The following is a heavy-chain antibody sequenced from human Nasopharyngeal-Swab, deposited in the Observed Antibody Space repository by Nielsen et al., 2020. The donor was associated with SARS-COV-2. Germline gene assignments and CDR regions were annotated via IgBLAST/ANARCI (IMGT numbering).Heavy chain of an antibody. V-gene: IGHV4-39*01. D-gene: IGHD4-17*01. CDR2: IYYSGST. CDR3: ATQPAVTTVI. CDR1: GGSISSGGYY. J-gene: IGHJ4*02. Sequence: SETLSLTCAVSGGSISSGGYYWSWIRQPPGKGLEWIGYIYYSGSTYYNPSLKSRVTISVDTSKNQFSLKLSSVTAADTAVYYCATQPAVTTVIWGQGTLVTVSS.